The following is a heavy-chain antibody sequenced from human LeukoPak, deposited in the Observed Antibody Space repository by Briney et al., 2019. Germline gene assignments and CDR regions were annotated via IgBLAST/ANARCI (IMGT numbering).Heavy chain of an antibody. V-gene: IGHV3-7*01. Sequence: TGGSLRLSCAASGFTFSNYWMSWVRQAPGKGLELVANIKQDISEKYYMDSVRGRFTISRDTTKNSLYLQMNSLRADDTAVYYCAREAYSSYYFDFWGQGTLVTVSS. CDR1: GFTFSNYW. CDR2: IKQDISEK. CDR3: AREAYSSYYFDF. J-gene: IGHJ4*02. D-gene: IGHD4-11*01.